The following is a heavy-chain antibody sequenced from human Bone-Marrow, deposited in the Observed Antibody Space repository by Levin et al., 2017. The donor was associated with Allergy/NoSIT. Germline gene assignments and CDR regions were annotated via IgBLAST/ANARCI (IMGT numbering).Heavy chain of an antibody. CDR1: GASVSSGSYY. Sequence: SETLSLTCTVSGASVSSGSYYWNWIRQPPGKGLEWIGNIYYSGSTNYNPSLKSRVTISIDTSKKQFSLMVTSVTTSDTAVYYCASKLAARRSHYYYAMDVWGQGTTVTVSS. J-gene: IGHJ6*02. CDR3: ASKLAARRSHYYYAMDV. D-gene: IGHD6-6*01. V-gene: IGHV4-61*01. CDR2: IYYSGST.